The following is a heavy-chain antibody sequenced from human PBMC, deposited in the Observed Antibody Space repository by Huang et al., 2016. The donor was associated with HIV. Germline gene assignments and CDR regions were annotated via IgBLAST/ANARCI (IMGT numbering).Heavy chain of an antibody. CDR3: ARVAPQGYDSNGYYQGYAFDV. CDR2: FIPSPGTP. CDR1: GATFSDYT. J-gene: IGHJ3*01. D-gene: IGHD3-22*01. V-gene: IGHV1-69*13. Sequence: QVQLVQSGAELKKPGSSVKVACKASGATFSDYTISWVRQAPGQGLEWMGGFIPSPGTPNTEQKFQDRLTITEDESTSTVYMELRRLRSEDTALYYCARVAPQGYDSNGYYQGYAFDVWGQGTIVTVSS.